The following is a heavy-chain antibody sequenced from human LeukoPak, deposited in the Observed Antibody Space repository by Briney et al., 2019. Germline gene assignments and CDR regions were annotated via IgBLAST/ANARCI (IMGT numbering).Heavy chain of an antibody. CDR3: ARGRFLEWSDPSWFDP. J-gene: IGHJ5*02. CDR1: SGSITTGGYY. V-gene: IGHV4-31*03. CDR2: IYYSGST. D-gene: IGHD3-3*01. Sequence: PSQTLSLTCTVSSGSITTGGYYWSWIRQHPGKGLEWIGYIYYSGSTYYNPSLKSRPIISIDTSKNQFSLKLTSVTAADTAVYYCARGRFLEWSDPSWFDPWGQGTLVTVSS.